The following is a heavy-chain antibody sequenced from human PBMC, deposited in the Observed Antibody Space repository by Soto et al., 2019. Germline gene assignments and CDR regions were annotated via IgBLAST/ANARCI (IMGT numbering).Heavy chain of an antibody. J-gene: IGHJ5*02. V-gene: IGHV4-39*01. Sequence: SLTCTVSCGSISSSSYYWGWIRQPPGKGLEWIGSIYYSGSTYYNPSLKSRVTISVDTSKNQFSLKLSSVTAADTAVYYCARHASTYYYDSSGYSRDNWFDPWGQGTLVTVSS. CDR3: ARHASTYYYDSSGYSRDNWFDP. CDR1: CGSISSSSYY. CDR2: IYYSGST. D-gene: IGHD3-22*01.